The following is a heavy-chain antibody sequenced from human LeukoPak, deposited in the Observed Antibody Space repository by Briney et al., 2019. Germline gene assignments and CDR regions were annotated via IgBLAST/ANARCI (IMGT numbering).Heavy chain of an antibody. CDR3: ANNYDST. Sequence: GGSLRLSCAASGFTFSSYAMHWVRQAPGKGLEWVAVISYDGSNKYYADSVKGRFTISRDNSKNTLYLQMNSLRAEDTAVYYCANNYDSTWGQGTMVTVSS. D-gene: IGHD3-22*01. J-gene: IGHJ3*01. CDR2: ISYDGSNK. CDR1: GFTFSSYA. V-gene: IGHV3-30*04.